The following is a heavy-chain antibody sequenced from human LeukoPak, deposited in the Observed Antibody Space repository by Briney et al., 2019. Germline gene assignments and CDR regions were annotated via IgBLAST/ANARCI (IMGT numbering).Heavy chain of an antibody. CDR1: GFTLSSYW. V-gene: IGHV3-7*01. J-gene: IGHJ4*02. Sequence: GGSLRLSCAASGFTLSSYWMHWVRQAPGKGLEWVANIKQDGSETYYVDSVKGRFTISRDNAKNSLYLQMNSLRAEDTALYYCCSTNSFSYWGQGTLVTVSS. D-gene: IGHD2-2*01. CDR3: CSTNSFSY. CDR2: IKQDGSET.